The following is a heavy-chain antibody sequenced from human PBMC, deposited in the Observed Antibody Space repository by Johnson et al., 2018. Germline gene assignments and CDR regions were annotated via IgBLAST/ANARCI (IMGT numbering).Heavy chain of an antibody. CDR3: ARDGVVQSFSNDAFDI. D-gene: IGHD3-3*01. Sequence: VQLVESGGGLVQPGRSLRLSCAASGFTFSRYWMSWVRQAPGKGLEWVANIKQDESEKYYVDAVKGRFTISRDNAKNSLYLQMNRLRAEDTAVYYCARDGVVQSFSNDAFDIWGQGTLVTVSS. CDR2: IKQDESEK. J-gene: IGHJ3*02. V-gene: IGHV3-7*01. CDR1: GFTFSRYW.